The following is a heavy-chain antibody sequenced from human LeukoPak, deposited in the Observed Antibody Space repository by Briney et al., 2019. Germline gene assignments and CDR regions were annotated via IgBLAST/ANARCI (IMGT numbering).Heavy chain of an antibody. CDR2: IIPIFGTA. CDR1: GGTFSSYA. J-gene: IGHJ6*03. Sequence: SVKVSCKASGGTFSSYAISWVRQAPGQGLEWMGGIIPIFGTANYAQKFQGRVTITADESTSTAYMELSSLRSEDTAVYYCARDRAATARPYYYYYMDVWGKGTTVTVSS. V-gene: IGHV1-69*13. D-gene: IGHD6-6*01. CDR3: ARDRAATARPYYYYYMDV.